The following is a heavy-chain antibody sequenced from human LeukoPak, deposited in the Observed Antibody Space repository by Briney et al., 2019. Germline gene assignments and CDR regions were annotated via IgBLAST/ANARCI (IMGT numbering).Heavy chain of an antibody. V-gene: IGHV3-49*04. CDR2: IRTKAYGGTT. CDR1: GFTFGDYA. J-gene: IGHJ4*02. D-gene: IGHD1-26*01. CDR3: ARDLSGSYYDFDY. Sequence: GGSLRLSCTASGFTFGDYAMSWVRQAPGKGLEWVGFIRTKAYGGTTEYAASVKGRFTISRDGSKSIVYLQMNSLKTEDTAVYYCARDLSGSYYDFDYGGQGTLVTVSS.